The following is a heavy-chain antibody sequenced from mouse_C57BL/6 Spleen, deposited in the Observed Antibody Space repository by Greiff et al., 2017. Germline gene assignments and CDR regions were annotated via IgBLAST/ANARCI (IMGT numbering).Heavy chain of an antibody. Sequence: EVQRVESGGGLVKPGGSLKLSCAASGFTFSDYGMHWVRQAPEKGLEWVAYISSGGSTIYYADTVQGRFTISRDNAKKTLFLQKTSLRTEDTAMNYCARNDYGYAMDYWGQGISVTVSS. CDR1: GFTFSDYG. CDR3: ARNDYGYAMDY. V-gene: IGHV5-17*01. CDR2: ISSGGSTI. J-gene: IGHJ4*01. D-gene: IGHD2-4*01.